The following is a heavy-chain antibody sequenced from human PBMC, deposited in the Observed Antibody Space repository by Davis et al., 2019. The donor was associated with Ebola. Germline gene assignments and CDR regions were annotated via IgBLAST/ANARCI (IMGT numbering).Heavy chain of an antibody. CDR3: ARDSLPAQYATDWYNVANFDY. CDR1: GYTFTSYA. Sequence: AASVKVSCKASGYTFTSYAMHWVRQAPGQRLEWMGWINAGNGNTKYSQKFQGRVTITRDTSASTAYMELSSLRSEDTAVYYCARDSLPAQYATDWYNVANFDYWGQGTLVTVSS. CDR2: INAGNGNT. J-gene: IGHJ4*02. D-gene: IGHD1-14*01. V-gene: IGHV1-3*01.